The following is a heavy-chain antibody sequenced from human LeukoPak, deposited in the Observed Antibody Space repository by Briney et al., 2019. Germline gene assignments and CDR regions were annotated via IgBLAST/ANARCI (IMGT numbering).Heavy chain of an antibody. J-gene: IGHJ4*02. CDR2: ISSSGSTI. Sequence: GGSLRLSCAASGFTFSSYEMNWVRQAPGKGLEWVSYISSSGSTIYYADSVKGRFIISRDNAKNSLYLQMNSLRAEDTAVYYCARAPCGGDCYFRGGYDYWGQGTLVTVSS. CDR1: GFTFSSYE. V-gene: IGHV3-48*03. D-gene: IGHD2-21*02. CDR3: ARAPCGGDCYFRGGYDY.